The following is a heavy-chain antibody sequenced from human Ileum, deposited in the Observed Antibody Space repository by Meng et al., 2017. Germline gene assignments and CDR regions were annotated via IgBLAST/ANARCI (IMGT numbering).Heavy chain of an antibody. V-gene: IGHV4-31*03. Sequence: VQLQEPGPGLVKPPQTLSLTFTVSGGSISSSGYYWGWIRQHPGKGLEWIGYIFYSGSTYYNSSLKSRINISVDTSKNQFSLKVSSVTAADTAVYYCARVRRGLGLRFDPWGQGTLVTVSS. CDR1: GGSISSSGYY. D-gene: IGHD3/OR15-3a*01. CDR2: IFYSGST. CDR3: ARVRRGLGLRFDP. J-gene: IGHJ5*02.